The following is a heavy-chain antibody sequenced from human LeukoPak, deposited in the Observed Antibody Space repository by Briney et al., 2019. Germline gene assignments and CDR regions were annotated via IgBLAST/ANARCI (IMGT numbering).Heavy chain of an antibody. CDR1: GSTFSSYA. J-gene: IGHJ4*02. Sequence: PGGSLRLSCAASGSTFSSYAMNWVRQAPGKGLEWVSYISSSDSTIYYADSVKGRFTISRDNPKNSLYLQMNSLRAEDTAVYYCARGVAQFDSWGQGTLVTVSS. V-gene: IGHV3-48*03. CDR3: ARGVAQFDS. D-gene: IGHD5-12*01. CDR2: ISSSDSTI.